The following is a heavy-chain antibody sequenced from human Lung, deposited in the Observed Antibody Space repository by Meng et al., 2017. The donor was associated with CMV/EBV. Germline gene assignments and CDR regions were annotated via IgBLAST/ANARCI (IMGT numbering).Heavy chain of an antibody. CDR3: ARGSVVVPAAIWVKRAFDI. J-gene: IGHJ3*02. D-gene: IGHD2-2*02. CDR2: INHSGST. V-gene: IGHV4-34*01. Sequence: GSLRLSCAVYGGSFSGYYWSWIRQPPGKGLEWIGEINHSGSTNYNPSLKSRVTISVDTSKNQFSLKLSSVTAADTAVYYCARGSVVVPAAIWVKRAFDIWGQGTMVTVSS. CDR1: GGSFSGYY.